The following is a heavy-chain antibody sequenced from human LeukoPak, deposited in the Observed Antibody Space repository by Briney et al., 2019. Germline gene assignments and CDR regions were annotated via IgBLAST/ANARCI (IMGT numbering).Heavy chain of an antibody. J-gene: IGHJ4*02. D-gene: IGHD6-19*01. V-gene: IGHV3-30-3*01. Sequence: HTGGSLRLSCAASGFTVSSKYMSWVRQAPGKGLEWVAVISYDGSNKYYADSVKGRFTISRDNSKNTLYLQMNSLRAEDTAVYYCARDSSGRSYFDYWGQGTLVTVSS. CDR3: ARDSSGRSYFDY. CDR2: ISYDGSNK. CDR1: GFTVSSKY.